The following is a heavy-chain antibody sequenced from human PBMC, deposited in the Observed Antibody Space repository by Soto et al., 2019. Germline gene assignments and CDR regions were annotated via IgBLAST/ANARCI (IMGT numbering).Heavy chain of an antibody. CDR1: GFTFSYYA. Sequence: PGGSLRLSCAASGFTFSYYAMSWVRQAPGKGLEWVSGISGSGGSTYYADSVKGRFTISRDNSKNTLYLQMNSLRAEDTAVYYCARGVRIVATQYYDMVVWGQGTTVTGSS. CDR3: ARGVRIVATQYYDMVV. V-gene: IGHV3-23*01. D-gene: IGHD5-12*01. J-gene: IGHJ6*02. CDR2: ISGSGGST.